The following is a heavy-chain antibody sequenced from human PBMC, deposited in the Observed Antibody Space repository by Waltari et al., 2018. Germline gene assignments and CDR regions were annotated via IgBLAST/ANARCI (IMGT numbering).Heavy chain of an antibody. CDR1: GESFLGYF. V-gene: IGHV4-34*01. D-gene: IGHD2-21*01. Sequence: QVQLHQWGAGQLQPSETLSLPRAVSGESFLGYFWSWIRQPPGKGLEGLGSIHYSGSTNYNPTLESRLSLSVDTTKKRFSLSLTSVTAADAALYFCARYGEVPASYFFDYWGQGTLVTVSS. CDR2: IHYSGST. CDR3: ARYGEVPASYFFDY. J-gene: IGHJ4*01.